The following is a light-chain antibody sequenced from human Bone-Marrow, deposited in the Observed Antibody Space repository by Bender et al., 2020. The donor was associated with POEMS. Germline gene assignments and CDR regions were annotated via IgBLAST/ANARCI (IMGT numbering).Light chain of an antibody. CDR2: EGN. V-gene: IGLV2-23*01. CDR3: CSYAGRGRV. J-gene: IGLJ2*01. Sequence: QSALTQPASVSGSPGQSITISCTGTSSDVGNYNLVSWYQHHPGKAPKLMIYEGNKRPSGVSDRFSGSKSGNTASLTISGLQAEDEADYYCCSYAGRGRVFGGGTKLTVL. CDR1: SSDVGNYNL.